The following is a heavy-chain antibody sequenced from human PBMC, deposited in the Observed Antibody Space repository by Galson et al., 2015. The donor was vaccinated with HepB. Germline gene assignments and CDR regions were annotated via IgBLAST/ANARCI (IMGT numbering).Heavy chain of an antibody. J-gene: IGHJ3*02. Sequence: SRNSVSGNSIAWNWIRQSPSRGLEWLGRTYYRSKWYRDYAVSVKGQITISPDTSRNQFSLQLNSVTPDDTAVYFCTRGIRNCFDIWGQGTVVTVSP. CDR3: TRGIRNCFDI. D-gene: IGHD2-21*01. V-gene: IGHV6-1*01. CDR1: RNSVSGNSIA. CDR2: TYYRSKWYR.